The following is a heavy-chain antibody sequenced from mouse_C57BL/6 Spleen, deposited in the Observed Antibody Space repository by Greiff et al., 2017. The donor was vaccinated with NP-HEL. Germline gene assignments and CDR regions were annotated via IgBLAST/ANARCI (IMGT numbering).Heavy chain of an antibody. J-gene: IGHJ2*01. D-gene: IGHD1-2*01. Sequence: QVQLQQSGAELVKPGASVKLSCKASGYTFTSYWMQWVKQRPGQGLEWIGEIDPSDSYTNYNQKFKGKATLTVDTSSSTAYMQLSSLTSEDSAVYYCARITTAPFDYWGQGTTLTVSS. CDR3: ARITTAPFDY. CDR1: GYTFTSYW. V-gene: IGHV1-50*01. CDR2: IDPSDSYT.